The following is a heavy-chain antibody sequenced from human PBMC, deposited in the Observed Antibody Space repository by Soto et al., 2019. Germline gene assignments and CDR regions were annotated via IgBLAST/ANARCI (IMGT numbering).Heavy chain of an antibody. CDR1: GGSITSSNYY. CDR2: MYYTGST. V-gene: IGHV4-39*01. Sequence: PSETLSLTCTVSGGSITSSNYYWGWIRQPPGKGLEWIGTMYYTGSTYYNPSLRSRVTISIDTSKNQLSLKLNSVTAADTAVYYCARASNYYDSSGFSRNFDYWGQGTQVTVSS. J-gene: IGHJ4*02. CDR3: ARASNYYDSSGFSRNFDY. D-gene: IGHD3-22*01.